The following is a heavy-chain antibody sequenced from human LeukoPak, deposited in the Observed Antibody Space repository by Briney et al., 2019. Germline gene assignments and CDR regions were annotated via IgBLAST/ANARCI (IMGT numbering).Heavy chain of an antibody. J-gene: IGHJ6*03. CDR3: ARDLVPNYYDSSGYYYDRLPPRDYYMDV. CDR1: GYTFTGYY. CDR2: INPNSGGT. D-gene: IGHD3-22*01. Sequence: GASVKVSCKASGYTFTGYYMHWVRQAPGQGLEWMGWINPNSGGTNYAQKFQGRVTMTRDTSTSTVYMELSSLRSEDTAVYYCARDLVPNYYDSSGYYYDRLPPRDYYMDVWGKGTTVTISS. V-gene: IGHV1-2*02.